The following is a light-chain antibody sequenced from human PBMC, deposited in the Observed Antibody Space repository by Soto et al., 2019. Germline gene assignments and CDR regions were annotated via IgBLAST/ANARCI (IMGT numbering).Light chain of an antibody. CDR2: GAS. CDR1: QSVSSSY. J-gene: IGKJ1*01. CDR3: QQYGPSLWT. Sequence: EIVLTQSPDTLSLSPGERATLSCRASQSVSSSYLAWYQQKPGQAPRLLIYGASSRASGVPDRFSASGSGTDFTLTISRLEPEDFAVYYCQQYGPSLWTF. V-gene: IGKV3-20*01.